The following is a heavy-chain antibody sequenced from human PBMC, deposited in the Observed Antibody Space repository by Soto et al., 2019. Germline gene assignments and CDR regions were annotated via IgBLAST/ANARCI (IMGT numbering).Heavy chain of an antibody. V-gene: IGHV3-30*18. CDR1: GFTFSSYG. CDR2: ISYDGSNK. J-gene: IGHJ5*02. Sequence: QVQLVESGGGVVQPGRSLRLSCAASGFTFSSYGMHWVRQAPGKGLEWVAVISYDGSNKYYADSVKGRFTISRDNSKNTLYLQMNSLRAEDTAVYYCAKGQLVITTLGDWFDPWGQGTLVTVSS. D-gene: IGHD3-22*01. CDR3: AKGQLVITTLGDWFDP.